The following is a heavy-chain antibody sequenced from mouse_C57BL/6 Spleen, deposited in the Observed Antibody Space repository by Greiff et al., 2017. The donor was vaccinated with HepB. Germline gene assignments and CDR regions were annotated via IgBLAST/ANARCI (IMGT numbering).Heavy chain of an antibody. CDR2: ISYDGSN. J-gene: IGHJ3*01. CDR1: GYSITSGYY. D-gene: IGHD2-3*01. CDR3: ARGGYYPFAY. Sequence: ESGPGLVKPSQSLSLTCSVTGYSITSGYYWNWIRQFPGNKLEWMGYISYDGSNNYNPSLKNRISITRDTSKNQFFLKLNSVTTEDTATYDCARGGYYPFAYWGQGTLVTVSA. V-gene: IGHV3-6*01.